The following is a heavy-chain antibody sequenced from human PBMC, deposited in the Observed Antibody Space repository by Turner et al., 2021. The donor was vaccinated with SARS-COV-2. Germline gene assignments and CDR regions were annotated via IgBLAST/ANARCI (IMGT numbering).Heavy chain of an antibody. CDR1: GGSFSGHM. V-gene: IGHV4-34*01. J-gene: IGHJ4*02. Sequence: QVQLQPWGAGLLRPSEGLSLTCAVYGGSFSGHMWSWMRQSPVQGLEWIGDINHIGETNYNPSLKSRVTTSVDMSKNQFSLRLASVTAADTAVYFCARLVVVRAGVFIIRPYRRGYFDSWGQGTLVTVSS. CDR3: ARLVVVRAGVFIIRPYRRGYFDS. CDR2: INHIGET. D-gene: IGHD3-3*01.